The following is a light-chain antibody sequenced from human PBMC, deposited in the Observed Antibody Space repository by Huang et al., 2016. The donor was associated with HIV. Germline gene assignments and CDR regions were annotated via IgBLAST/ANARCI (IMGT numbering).Light chain of an antibody. V-gene: IGKV3-11*01. J-gene: IGKJ4*01. CDR2: DAA. CDR1: QSVNTI. Sequence: EIVLTQSPATLSLSPGERATLSCRASQSVNTILAWYQQKPGQAPRLLIYDAANRATGIPARFSGSGSGTDFTLTISSLEPEDFAVYYCQQRSNRPLTFGGGTKVEIK. CDR3: QQRSNRPLT.